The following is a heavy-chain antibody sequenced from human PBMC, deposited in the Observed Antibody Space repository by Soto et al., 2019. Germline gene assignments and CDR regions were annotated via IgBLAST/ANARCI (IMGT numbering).Heavy chain of an antibody. V-gene: IGHV3-21*01. D-gene: IGHD6-6*01. Sequence: PGGSLRLSCAASGVTFSSYSMNWVRQAPGKGLEWVSSISSSSSYIYYADSVKGRFTISRDNAKNSLYLQMKSLRAEDTAVYYCARDRGAARHPGGGMDVWGQGTTVTVSS. CDR1: GVTFSSYS. J-gene: IGHJ6*02. CDR3: ARDRGAARHPGGGMDV. CDR2: ISSSSSYI.